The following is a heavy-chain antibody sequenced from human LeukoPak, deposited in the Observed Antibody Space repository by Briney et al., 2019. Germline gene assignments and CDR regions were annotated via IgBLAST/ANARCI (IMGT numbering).Heavy chain of an antibody. D-gene: IGHD5-24*01. V-gene: IGHV7-4-1*02. J-gene: IGHJ6*03. Sequence: ASVKVSCKASGYTFTRYAMNWVRQAPGQGLEWMGWINTNTGNPTYAQVFTGRFVFSLDTSVSTAYLQISSLKAEDTAVYYCARGDNYYYYYMDVWGKGTTVTVSS. CDR1: GYTFTRYA. CDR3: ARGDNYYYYYMDV. CDR2: INTNTGNP.